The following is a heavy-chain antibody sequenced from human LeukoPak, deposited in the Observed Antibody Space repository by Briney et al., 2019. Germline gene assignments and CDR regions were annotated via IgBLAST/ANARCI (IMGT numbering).Heavy chain of an antibody. J-gene: IGHJ4*02. Sequence: GGSLRLSCAASGFTFRRYTLNWVRQAPGKGLEWISYIGSDNTTIDYADSVKGRFTISRDNAKNSLYLQMNSLRAEDTAVYYCATYYDFWSGIRNDYWGQGTLVTVSS. CDR3: ATYYDFWSGIRNDY. CDR1: GFTFRRYT. CDR2: IGSDNTTI. D-gene: IGHD3-3*01. V-gene: IGHV3-48*01.